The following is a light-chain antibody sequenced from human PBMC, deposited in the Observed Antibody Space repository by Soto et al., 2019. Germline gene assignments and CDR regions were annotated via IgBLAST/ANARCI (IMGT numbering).Light chain of an antibody. CDR3: AAWDDSLNGPV. CDR2: RNN. CDR1: SSNIGSNY. V-gene: IGLV1-47*01. J-gene: IGLJ3*02. Sequence: QSVLTQPPSASGTPGQRVTISCSGSSSNIGSNYVYWYQQLPGAAPKLLIYRNNQRPSGVPDRFSGSKSGTSASLAISGLRSEDEADYHCAAWDDSLNGPVFGGGTKVTVL.